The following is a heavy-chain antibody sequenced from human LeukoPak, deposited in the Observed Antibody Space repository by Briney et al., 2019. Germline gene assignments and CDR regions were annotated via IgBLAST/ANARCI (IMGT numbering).Heavy chain of an antibody. CDR3: ARVARIYYGSGSYSNNWFDP. D-gene: IGHD3-10*01. CDR1: GGSFSGYY. CDR2: INHSGST. V-gene: IGHV4-34*01. Sequence: SETLSLTCAVYGGSFSGYYWSWIRQPPGKGLEWIGEINHSGSTNYNPSLKNRVTISVDTSKNQFSLKLSSVTAADTAVYYCARVARIYYGSGSYSNNWFDPWGQGTLVTVSS. J-gene: IGHJ5*02.